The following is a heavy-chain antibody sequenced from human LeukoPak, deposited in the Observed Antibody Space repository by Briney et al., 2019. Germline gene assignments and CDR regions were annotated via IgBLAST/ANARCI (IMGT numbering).Heavy chain of an antibody. Sequence: GGSLRLSCAAPGFAFRSYSMNWVRQAPGKGLEWVSYITGSGSTTYYADSVEGRFTMSRDNSKNTLYLQMNSLRAEDTAVYYCARGIGSQLRSGWFDPWGQGTLVTVSS. J-gene: IGHJ5*02. CDR1: GFAFRSYS. D-gene: IGHD3-3*01. V-gene: IGHV3-48*01. CDR3: ARGIGSQLRSGWFDP. CDR2: ITGSGSTT.